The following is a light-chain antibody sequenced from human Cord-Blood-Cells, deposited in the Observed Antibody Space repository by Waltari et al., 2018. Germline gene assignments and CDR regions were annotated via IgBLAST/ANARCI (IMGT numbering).Light chain of an antibody. J-gene: IGKJ1*01. CDR1: QSVSSSY. CDR2: GAS. CDR3: QQYGSSPT. Sequence: EIVLPQPPGTLSLSPGETATLSCRASQSVSSSYLAWYQQKPGQAPRLLIYGASSRATGIPDRFSGSGSGTDFTLTISRLEPEDFAVYYCQQYGSSPTFGQGTKVEIK. V-gene: IGKV3-20*01.